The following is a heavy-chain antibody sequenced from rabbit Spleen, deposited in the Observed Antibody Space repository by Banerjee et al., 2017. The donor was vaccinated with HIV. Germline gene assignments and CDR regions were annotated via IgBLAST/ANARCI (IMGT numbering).Heavy chain of an antibody. J-gene: IGHJ4*01. Sequence: QEQLVESGGGLVQPTGSLTLTCKASGFSFGDRDVMCWVRQAPGKGLEWNACINAATGKPVYATWAKGRFTISRTSSTTVTLRMTSLTAADRAAYFYARDLVGVIGWNFYLWGPGTLVTVS. CDR3: ARDLVGVIGWNFYL. CDR1: GFSFGDRDV. D-gene: IGHD1-1*01. CDR2: INAATGKP. V-gene: IGHV1S45*01.